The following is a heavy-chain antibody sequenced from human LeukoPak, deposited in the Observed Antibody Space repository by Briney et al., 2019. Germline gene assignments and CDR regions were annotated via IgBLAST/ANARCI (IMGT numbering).Heavy chain of an antibody. V-gene: IGHV4-34*01. D-gene: IGHD3-22*01. J-gene: IGHJ4*02. Sequence: SETLSLTCAVYGGSFSGYYWSWVRQPPGKGVEWGGEINHSGSTNYNPSLKSRVTISVDTSKNQFSLKLSSVTAADTAVYYCARGDAYYYDSSGYYLADYWGQGTLVTVSS. CDR3: ARGDAYYYDSSGYYLADY. CDR1: GGSFSGYY. CDR2: INHSGST.